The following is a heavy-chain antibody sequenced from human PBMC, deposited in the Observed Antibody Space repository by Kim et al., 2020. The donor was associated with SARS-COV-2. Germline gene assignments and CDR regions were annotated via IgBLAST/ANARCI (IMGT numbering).Heavy chain of an antibody. CDR3: ARDRGGYSCRWFDP. Sequence: SETLSLTCTVSGGSISSNYWSWIRQPPGQGLEWTRYIYYSGSTNYHPSLKSRVTISVDTSKNQFSLKLSSVTAADTAVDYCARDRGGYSCRWFDPWGQGT. D-gene: IGHD5-18*01. V-gene: IGHV4-59*01. CDR2: IYYSGST. CDR1: GGSISSNY. J-gene: IGHJ5*02.